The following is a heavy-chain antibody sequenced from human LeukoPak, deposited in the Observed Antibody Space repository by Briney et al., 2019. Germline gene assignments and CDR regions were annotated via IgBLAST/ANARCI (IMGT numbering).Heavy chain of an antibody. CDR3: AKSIRGLLWFGEPAFDAFDI. J-gene: IGHJ3*02. V-gene: IGHV3-23*01. CDR2: ISGSGGST. CDR1: GFTFSSYA. Sequence: PGGSLRLSCAASGFTFSSYAMSWVRQAPGKGLEWASAISGSGGSTYYADSVKGRFTISRDNSKNTLYLQMNSLRAEDTAVYYCAKSIRGLLWFGEPAFDAFDIWGQGTMVTVSS. D-gene: IGHD3-10*01.